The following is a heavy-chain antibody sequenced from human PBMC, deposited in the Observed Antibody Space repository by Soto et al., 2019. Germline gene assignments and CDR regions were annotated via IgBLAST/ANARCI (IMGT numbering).Heavy chain of an antibody. D-gene: IGHD6-13*01. Sequence: SETLSLTCTVSGGSISSYYWSWIRQPPGKGLEWIGYIYYSGSTNYNPSLKSRVTISVDTSKNQFSLKLSSVTAADTAVYYCARDMWAANYYYYGMDAWGQGTTVTAP. CDR2: IYYSGST. J-gene: IGHJ6*02. CDR1: GGSISSYY. V-gene: IGHV4-59*01. CDR3: ARDMWAANYYYYGMDA.